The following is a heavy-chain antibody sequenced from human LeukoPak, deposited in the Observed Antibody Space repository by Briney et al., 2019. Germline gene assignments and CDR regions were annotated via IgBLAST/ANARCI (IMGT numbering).Heavy chain of an antibody. CDR1: GGSISSSSYY. D-gene: IGHD5-18*01. CDR3: AREDTAMVTYYYYGMDV. CDR2: IYYSGST. J-gene: IGHJ6*02. Sequence: PSETLSLTCTVSGGSISSSSYYWGWIRQPPGKGLEWIGSIYYSGSTYYNPSLKSRVTISVDTSKNQFPLKLSSVTAADTAVYYCAREDTAMVTYYYYGMDVWGQGTTVTVSS. V-gene: IGHV4-39*06.